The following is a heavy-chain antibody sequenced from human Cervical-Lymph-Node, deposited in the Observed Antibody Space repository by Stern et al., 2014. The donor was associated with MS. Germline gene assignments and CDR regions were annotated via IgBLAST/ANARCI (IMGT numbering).Heavy chain of an antibody. CDR1: GFSLSTSGMG. CDR3: ARITVLRSLESGPQSNYYYGLDV. Sequence: QVTLRESGPALVKPTQTLTLTCTFSGFSLSTSGMGVSWIRQPPGKALEWIALIDWAGDEYYRTSLKTRLAISKDTSKNQVVLAMANMDPVDTATYYCARITVLRSLESGPQSNYYYGLDVWGQGTTVTVSS. V-gene: IGHV2-70*01. D-gene: IGHD3-3*01. CDR2: IDWAGDE. J-gene: IGHJ6*02.